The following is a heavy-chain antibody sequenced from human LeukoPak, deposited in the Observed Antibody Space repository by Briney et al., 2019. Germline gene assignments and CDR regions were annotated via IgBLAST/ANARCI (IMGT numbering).Heavy chain of an antibody. V-gene: IGHV5-51*01. J-gene: IGHJ4*02. CDR2: IYPGDSGT. D-gene: IGHD3-22*01. CDR1: GYSFTSYW. CDR3: ARQGLWREDGSGYSFDY. Sequence: GESLKISCKGSGYSFTSYWIGWVRQMPGKGLEWMGIIYPGDSGTRYSPSFQGQVTISADKSISTAYLQWSSLKASDTAMYYCARQGLWREDGSGYSFDYWGQGTLVIVSS.